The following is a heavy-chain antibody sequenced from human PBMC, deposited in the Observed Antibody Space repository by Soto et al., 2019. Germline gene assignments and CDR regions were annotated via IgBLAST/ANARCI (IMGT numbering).Heavy chain of an antibody. CDR3: ARDSYSSGQRGYMWFDP. V-gene: IGHV4-34*01. J-gene: IGHJ5*02. CDR2: INHSGST. CDR1: GGSFSGYY. Sequence: SETLSLTCAVYGGSFSGYYWSWIHQPPGKGLEWIGEINHSGSTNYNPSLKSRVTISVDTSKNQFSLKLSSVTAADTAVYYCARDSYSSGQRGYMWFDPWGQGTLVTVSS. D-gene: IGHD6-19*01.